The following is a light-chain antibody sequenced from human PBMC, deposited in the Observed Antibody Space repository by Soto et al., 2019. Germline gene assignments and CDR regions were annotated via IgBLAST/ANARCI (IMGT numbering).Light chain of an antibody. CDR1: SSDVGSYDR. CDR3: SSYTSSSPVV. J-gene: IGLJ2*01. V-gene: IGLV2-18*02. CDR2: EVS. Sequence: QSALTQPPSVSGSPRQSVTISCTGTSSDVGSYDRVSWYQKPPGTAPKLIIYEVSNRPSGVPDRFSGPKSGNTASLTISGLQAEDEADYYCSSYTSSSPVVFGGGTKLTVL.